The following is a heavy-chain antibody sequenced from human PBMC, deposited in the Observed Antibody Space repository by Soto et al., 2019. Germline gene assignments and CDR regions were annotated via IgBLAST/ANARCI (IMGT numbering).Heavy chain of an antibody. Sequence: MTEKGLEWMGRIDPSDSYTNYSPSFQGHVTISADKSISTAYLQWSSLKASDTAMYYCARRYYGSGSYYTPYYYYYGMDVWGQGTTVTVSS. V-gene: IGHV5-10-1*01. D-gene: IGHD3-10*01. CDR2: IDPSDSYT. CDR3: ARRYYGSGSYYTPYYYYYGMDV. J-gene: IGHJ6*02.